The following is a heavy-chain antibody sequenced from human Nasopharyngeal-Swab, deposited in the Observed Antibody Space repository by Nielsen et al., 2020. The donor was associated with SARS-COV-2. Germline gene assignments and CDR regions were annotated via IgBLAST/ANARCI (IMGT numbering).Heavy chain of an antibody. J-gene: IGHJ4*02. D-gene: IGHD3-22*01. CDR3: ATTPLDSSGFYYGFDY. CDR1: EFAFGSYW. V-gene: IGHV3-30-3*01. Sequence: SLKISCAASEFAFGSYWMSWVRQAPGKGLEWVAVISYDGSNKSYADSVEGRFTISRDNSKNTLYLQMNSLRAEDTAVYYCATTPLDSSGFYYGFDYWGQGTLVTVSS. CDR2: ISYDGSNK.